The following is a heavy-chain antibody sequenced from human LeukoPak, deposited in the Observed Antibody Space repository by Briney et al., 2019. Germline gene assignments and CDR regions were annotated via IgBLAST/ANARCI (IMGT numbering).Heavy chain of an antibody. CDR1: GGSISSYY. V-gene: IGHV4-59*06. Sequence: SETLSLTCTVSGGSISSYYWSWIRQPPGKGLEWIGYIYYSGTTYNNPSLKSRVTISVDTSKNQFSLKLSSVTAADTAVYYCARVESMGDYFDSWGQGTLVTVSS. D-gene: IGHD3-16*01. CDR3: ARVESMGDYFDS. J-gene: IGHJ4*02. CDR2: IYYSGTT.